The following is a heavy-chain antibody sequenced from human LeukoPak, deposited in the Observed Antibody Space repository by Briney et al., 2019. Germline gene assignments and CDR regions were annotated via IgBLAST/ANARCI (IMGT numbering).Heavy chain of an antibody. CDR3: ASGYCSSTSCPSRDY. CDR2: IWYHGNEI. CDR1: GFTFSNFG. D-gene: IGHD2-2*03. V-gene: IGHV3-33*01. J-gene: IGHJ4*02. Sequence: GGSLRLSCAASGFTFSNFGMHWVRKAPGKGLEWVAVIWYHGNEIHYVDSVKGRFTISRDNFRNTLYLQMNSLRADDTAVYYCASGYCSSTSCPSRDYWGQGTLVTVSS.